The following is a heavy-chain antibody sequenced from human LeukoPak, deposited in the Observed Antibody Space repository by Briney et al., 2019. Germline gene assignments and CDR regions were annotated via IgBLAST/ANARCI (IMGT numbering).Heavy chain of an antibody. J-gene: IGHJ6*03. Sequence: SVKVSCKASGGTFSSYAISWVRQAPGQGLEWMGGIIPIFGTANYAQKFQGRVTITTDESTSTAYMELSSLRSEDTAVYYWARAGGWNYVTEYYYLDVWGKGTTVTVSS. D-gene: IGHD1-7*01. V-gene: IGHV1-69*05. CDR1: GGTFSSYA. CDR3: ARAGGWNYVTEYYYLDV. CDR2: IIPIFGTA.